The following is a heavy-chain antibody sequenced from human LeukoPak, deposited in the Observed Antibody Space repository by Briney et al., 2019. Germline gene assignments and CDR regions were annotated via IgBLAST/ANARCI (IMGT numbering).Heavy chain of an antibody. CDR1: GGSISSYY. D-gene: IGHD1-26*01. J-gene: IGHJ4*02. V-gene: IGHV4-4*07. CDR2: IYTSGST. Sequence: PSETLSLTCTVSGGSISSYYWSWIRQPAGKGLEWIGRIYTSGSTNYNPSLESRVTMSVDTSKNQFSLKLSSVTAADTAVYYCARGTFSGSYYYFDYWGQGTLVTVSS. CDR3: ARGTFSGSYYYFDY.